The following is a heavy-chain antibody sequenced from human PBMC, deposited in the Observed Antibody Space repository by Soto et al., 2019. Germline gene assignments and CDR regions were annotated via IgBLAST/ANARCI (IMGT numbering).Heavy chain of an antibody. J-gene: IGHJ4*02. CDR3: ARDLHGTYSYDS. CDR2: TYYRSKWHT. D-gene: IGHD2-21*01. V-gene: IGHV6-1*01. Sequence: IRQNTSRGLEWLGRTYYRSKWHTDYAVFVRGRITINPDTPKNQFFLQLSSVTPDDTAVYFCARDLHGTYSYDSWGQCTLFT.